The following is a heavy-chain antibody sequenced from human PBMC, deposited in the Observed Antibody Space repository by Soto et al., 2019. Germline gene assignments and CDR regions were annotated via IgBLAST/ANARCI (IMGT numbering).Heavy chain of an antibody. V-gene: IGHV3-30-3*01. CDR1: GFTFSSYA. Sequence: GGSLRLSCAASGFTFSSYAMHWVRQAPGKGLEWVAVMSYDGSNKYYADSVKGRFTISRDNSKNTLYLQMNSLRAEDTAVYYCARNYPMDSSTWYGYYHYYGRGVWGKGPRVT. CDR3: ARNYPMDSSTWYGYYHYYGRGV. CDR2: MSYDGSNK. D-gene: IGHD6-13*01. J-gene: IGHJ6*04.